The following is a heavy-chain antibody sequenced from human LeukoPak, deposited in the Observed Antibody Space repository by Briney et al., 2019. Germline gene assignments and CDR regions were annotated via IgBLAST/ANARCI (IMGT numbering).Heavy chain of an antibody. J-gene: IGHJ6*02. Sequence: QPGRSLRLSCAASGFTFSSYGMHWVRQAPGKGLEWVAVIWYDGSNKYYADSVKGRFTISRDNSKNTLYLQMDSLRAEDTAVYYCAKDVYYDRSGYYFYYYGMDVWGQGTTVTVSS. V-gene: IGHV3-33*06. CDR3: AKDVYYDRSGYYFYYYGMDV. CDR2: IWYDGSNK. D-gene: IGHD3-22*01. CDR1: GFTFSSYG.